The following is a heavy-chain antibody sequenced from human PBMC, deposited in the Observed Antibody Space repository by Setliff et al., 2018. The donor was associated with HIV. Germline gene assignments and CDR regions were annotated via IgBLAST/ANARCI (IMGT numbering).Heavy chain of an antibody. V-gene: IGHV3-23*01. CDR1: RFTFSSYA. CDR3: AKALAASGKDDF. CDR2: ISGSGGST. J-gene: IGHJ4*02. Sequence: GGSLRLSCAASRFTFSSYAMSWVRQAPGKGLEWVSDISGSGGSTYYADSVKGRFTISIDNSKNTLYRKMNNLRVEDTAVYYCAKALAASGKDDFWGQGTLVTVPS. D-gene: IGHD5-12*01.